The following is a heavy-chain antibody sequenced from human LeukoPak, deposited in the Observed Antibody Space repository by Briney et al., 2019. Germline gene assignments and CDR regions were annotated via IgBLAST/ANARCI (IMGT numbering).Heavy chain of an antibody. CDR3: ARDEGRGWYYFDY. J-gene: IGHJ4*02. Sequence: SETLSLTCTVSGGSISSYYWSWIRQPPGKGLEWIGYIYYSGSTNYNPSLKSRVTISVDTSKNQFSLKLSSVTAADTAVYYCARDEGRGWYYFDYWGQGTLATVSS. CDR2: IYYSGST. CDR1: GGSISSYY. V-gene: IGHV4-59*01. D-gene: IGHD6-19*01.